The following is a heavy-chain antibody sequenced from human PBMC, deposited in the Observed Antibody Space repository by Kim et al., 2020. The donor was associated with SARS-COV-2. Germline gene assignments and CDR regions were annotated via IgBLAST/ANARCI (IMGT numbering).Heavy chain of an antibody. CDR2: IYPGDSDT. CDR3: ATLSPRYDPNQSLDY. D-gene: IGHD5-12*01. J-gene: IGHJ4*02. Sequence: GESLKISCKGSGYSFTNYWIGWVRQMPGKGLEWMGIIYPGDSDTRYSPSFQGQVTISADKSISTAYLQWSSLNASDTAMYYCATLSPRYDPNQSLDYWGQGTLGTVSS. V-gene: IGHV5-51*01. CDR1: GYSFTNYW.